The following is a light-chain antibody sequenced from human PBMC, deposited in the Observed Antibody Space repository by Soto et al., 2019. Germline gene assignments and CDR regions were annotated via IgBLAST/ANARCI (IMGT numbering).Light chain of an antibody. CDR2: GAS. CDR1: QSVSSSY. Sequence: EIVLTQSPGTLSLSPGERATLSCRASQSVSSSYLAWYQQKPGQAPRLLMYGASSRATGISDTFSGSGSGRDLTLTISRLEPEDFAMYYCQQYGDLPRSCGQGTKVEIK. V-gene: IGKV3-20*01. J-gene: IGKJ1*01. CDR3: QQYGDLPRS.